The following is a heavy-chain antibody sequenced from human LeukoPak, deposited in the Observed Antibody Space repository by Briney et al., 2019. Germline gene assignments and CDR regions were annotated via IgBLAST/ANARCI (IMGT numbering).Heavy chain of an antibody. J-gene: IGHJ3*02. V-gene: IGHV1-69*05. Sequence: SVKVSCKASGGTFSSYAISWVRQAPGQGLEWMGGIIPIFGTANYAQKFQGRVTITTDESTSTAYMELSSLRSEDTAVYYCARSYPSPYSSSWRDAFDIWGQGTMVTVSS. D-gene: IGHD6-13*01. CDR2: IIPIFGTA. CDR3: ARSYPSPYSSSWRDAFDI. CDR1: GGTFSSYA.